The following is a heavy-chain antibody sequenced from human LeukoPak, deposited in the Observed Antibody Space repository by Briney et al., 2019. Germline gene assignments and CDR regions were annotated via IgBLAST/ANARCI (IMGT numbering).Heavy chain of an antibody. CDR1: GFTFSTYA. D-gene: IGHD4-11*01. CDR2: ITGSGDST. Sequence: GGSLRLSCAASGFTFSTYAMRWVRQAPGKGLEWVSGITGSGDSTYYADSVKGRFTISRDNSKNTLYLQMNSLRAEDTAVYYCADSNYWYPVDYWGQGTLVTVSS. V-gene: IGHV3-23*01. J-gene: IGHJ4*02. CDR3: ADSNYWYPVDY.